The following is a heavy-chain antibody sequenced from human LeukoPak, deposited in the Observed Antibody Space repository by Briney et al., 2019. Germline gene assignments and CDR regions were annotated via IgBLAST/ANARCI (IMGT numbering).Heavy chain of an antibody. V-gene: IGHV3-53*01. Sequence: GGSLRLSCAASGFTVSSNYMSWVRQAPGKGLEWVSVIYSGGSTYYADSVKGRFTISRDNSKNTLYLQMNSLRAEDTAVCYCARDTDGAFDIWGQGTMVAVSS. CDR1: GFTVSSNY. CDR2: IYSGGST. D-gene: IGHD5-24*01. J-gene: IGHJ3*02. CDR3: ARDTDGAFDI.